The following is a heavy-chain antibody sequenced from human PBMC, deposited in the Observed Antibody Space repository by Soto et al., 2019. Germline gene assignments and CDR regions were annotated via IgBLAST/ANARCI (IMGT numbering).Heavy chain of an antibody. V-gene: IGHV3-30-3*01. CDR2: ISYDGGHK. CDR1: EFTFSSYA. D-gene: IGHD4-4*01. CDR3: ARVKTDYSNPRGPFFFYGMDV. J-gene: IGHJ6*02. Sequence: QVQLVESGGGVVHPERSLRLSCRASEFTFSSYAMHLVRQAPGKGLYWVAGISYDGGHKFYGDSVRGRFTISRDSSKTTVFLQMNSLRPEDTGAYYCARVKTDYSNPRGPFFFYGMDVWGQGTKVTVSS.